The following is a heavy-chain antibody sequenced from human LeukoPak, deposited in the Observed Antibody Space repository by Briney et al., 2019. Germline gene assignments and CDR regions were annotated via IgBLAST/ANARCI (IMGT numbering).Heavy chain of an antibody. D-gene: IGHD2-21*01. Sequence: GGSLRLSCAASGFIFRTYGMNWVRQAPGKGLEYVSGITAGGGNTYYGDSLKGRFTISRDDSKDTLFLQMNSLRVEDTAVYYCAKGMYGVGGALDYWGWGSLVTVSS. V-gene: IGHV3-23*01. CDR2: ITAGGGNT. CDR3: AKGMYGVGGALDY. J-gene: IGHJ4*02. CDR1: GFIFRTYG.